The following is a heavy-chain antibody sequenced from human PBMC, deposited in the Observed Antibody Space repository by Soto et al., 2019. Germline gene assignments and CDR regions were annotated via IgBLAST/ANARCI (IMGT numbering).Heavy chain of an antibody. CDR1: GFTFSSYG. CDR3: AKNLFGCSSTSCYDEYYYYGMDV. D-gene: IGHD2-2*01. J-gene: IGHJ6*02. CDR2: ILYDGSNK. Sequence: PGGSLRLSCAASGFTFSSYGMHWVRQAPGKGLEWVAVILYDGSNKYYADSVKGLFTISRDNSKNTLYLQMYSLRAEDTAVYYCAKNLFGCSSTSCYDEYYYYGMDVWGQGTTVTVSS. V-gene: IGHV3-30*18.